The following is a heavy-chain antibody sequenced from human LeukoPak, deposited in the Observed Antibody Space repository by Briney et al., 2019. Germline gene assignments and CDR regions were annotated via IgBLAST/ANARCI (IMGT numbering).Heavy chain of an antibody. CDR1: GFTFSSYA. Sequence: GGSLRLSCAASGFTFSSYAMSWVRQAPGKGLEWASAISGSGGSTYYADSVKGRFTLSRDNSKNTLYLQMNSLRAEDTAIYYCAKDPSYWYFDLWGRGTLVTVSS. J-gene: IGHJ2*01. V-gene: IGHV3-23*01. CDR2: ISGSGGST. CDR3: AKDPSYWYFDL.